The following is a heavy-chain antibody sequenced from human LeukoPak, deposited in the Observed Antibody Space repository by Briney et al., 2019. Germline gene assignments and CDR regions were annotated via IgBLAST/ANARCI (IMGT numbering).Heavy chain of an antibody. CDR2: IIPIFGTT. J-gene: IGHJ4*02. Sequence: ASVKVSCKASGGTFSSYAISWVRQAPGQGLEWMGGIIPIFGTTNYAQKFQGRVTITTDESTSTAYMELSSLRSEDTAVYYCARGEDGVLDYTRFDYWGQGTLVTVSS. V-gene: IGHV1-69*05. CDR3: ARGEDGVLDYTRFDY. CDR1: GGTFSSYA. D-gene: IGHD3-3*01.